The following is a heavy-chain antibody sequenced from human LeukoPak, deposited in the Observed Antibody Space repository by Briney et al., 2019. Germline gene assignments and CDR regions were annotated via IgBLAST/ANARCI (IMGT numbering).Heavy chain of an antibody. CDR3: ARTTAMVTIFDY. CDR2: INAGNGKT. Sequence: ASVKVSRKASGYTLITYAMHWVRQAPGQRLECMGWINAGNGKTKYSQKFQDRVTTTRDTSASTPYMELSSLRSEDTAVYYCARTTAMVTIFDYWGQGTLVTVSS. CDR1: GYTLITYA. D-gene: IGHD5-18*01. V-gene: IGHV1-3*01. J-gene: IGHJ4*02.